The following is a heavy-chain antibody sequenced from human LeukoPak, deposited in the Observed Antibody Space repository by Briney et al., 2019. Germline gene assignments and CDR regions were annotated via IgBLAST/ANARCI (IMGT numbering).Heavy chain of an antibody. V-gene: IGHV3-21*01. J-gene: IGHJ1*01. CDR3: ARDEYYYDSSLYFQH. Sequence: GGSLRLSCAASGFTFSSYSMNWVCQAPGKGLEWVSSISSSSSYIYYADSVKGRFTISRDNAKNSLYLQMNSLRAEDTAVYYCARDEYYYDSSLYFQHWGQGTLVTVSS. CDR2: ISSSSSYI. D-gene: IGHD3-22*01. CDR1: GFTFSSYS.